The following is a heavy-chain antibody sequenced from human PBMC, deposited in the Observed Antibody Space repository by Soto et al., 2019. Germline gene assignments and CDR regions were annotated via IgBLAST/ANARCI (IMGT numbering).Heavy chain of an antibody. CDR1: GGSISSGGYY. J-gene: IGHJ4*02. Sequence: SETLSVTCTVSGGSISSGGYYWSRLRQHPGKGLEWIGYIYYSGSTYYNPSLKSRVTISVDTSKNQFSLKLSSVTAADTAVYYCAIRSSDSSGYYSLYFDYWGQGTLVTVSS. CDR2: IYYSGST. V-gene: IGHV4-31*03. D-gene: IGHD3-22*01. CDR3: AIRSSDSSGYYSLYFDY.